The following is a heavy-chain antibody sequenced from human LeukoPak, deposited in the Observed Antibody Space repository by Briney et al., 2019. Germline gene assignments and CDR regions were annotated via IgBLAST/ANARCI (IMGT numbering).Heavy chain of an antibody. CDR1: GFNFNDSG. J-gene: IGHJ4*02. Sequence: GRSLRLSCAASGFNFNDSGMHWVRQAPGKGLEWVAVIWYDGSEKYYADSEKGRLTISRDNSKNTLYLQMNSLRADDTAVYYCARDGYYGSGRPFDYWGQGALVSVSS. V-gene: IGHV3-33*01. CDR3: ARDGYYGSGRPFDY. D-gene: IGHD3-10*01. CDR2: IWYDGSEK.